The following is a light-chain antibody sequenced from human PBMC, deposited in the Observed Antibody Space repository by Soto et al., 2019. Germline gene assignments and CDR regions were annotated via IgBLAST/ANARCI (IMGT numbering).Light chain of an antibody. CDR2: GAS. CDR3: QQYNTWPLT. J-gene: IGKJ1*01. Sequence: EIVMTQSPATLSVSPGERATLSCRASQSVSSDLAWYHQKPGQAPRLLIYGASTRATVIPARFSGSGSGTEFTLTSNSLQDEYFAVYYCQQYNTWPLTFGQGTKLEIK. CDR1: QSVSSD. V-gene: IGKV3-15*01.